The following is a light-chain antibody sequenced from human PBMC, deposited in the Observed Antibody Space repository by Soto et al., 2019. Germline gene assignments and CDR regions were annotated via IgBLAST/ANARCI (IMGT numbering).Light chain of an antibody. Sequence: AIQLTQSPTSLSASVGDIVTITCRASQGIRNDLGWYQQKPGKAPKILIYAESSLQSGVPYRLSGSASGTDLNLTISSLQPEDFATYYCLQDYNYPRTCGQGTKVDIK. CDR2: AES. J-gene: IGKJ1*01. CDR1: QGIRND. CDR3: LQDYNYPRT. V-gene: IGKV1-6*01.